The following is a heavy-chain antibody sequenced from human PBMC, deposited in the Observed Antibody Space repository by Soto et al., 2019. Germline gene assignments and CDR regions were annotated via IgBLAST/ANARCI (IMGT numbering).Heavy chain of an antibody. Sequence: PGGSLRLSCAASGFTFSSYSMNWVRQAPGKGLEYVSAISSNGGSTYYANSVKGRFTISRDNSKNTLYLQMGSLRAEDMAVYYCARGPLQGGYYFDYWGQGTLVTVSS. CDR1: GFTFSSYS. CDR3: ARGPLQGGYYFDY. J-gene: IGHJ4*02. V-gene: IGHV3-64*01. CDR2: ISSNGGST. D-gene: IGHD4-4*01.